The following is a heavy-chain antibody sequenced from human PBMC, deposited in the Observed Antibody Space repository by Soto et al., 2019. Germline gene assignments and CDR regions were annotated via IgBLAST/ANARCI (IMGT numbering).Heavy chain of an antibody. V-gene: IGHV3-23*01. CDR1: GFTFSSYA. CDR2: ISGSGGST. CDR3: AKARGSGSYSGGGAFDI. J-gene: IGHJ3*02. D-gene: IGHD1-26*01. Sequence: EVQLLESGGGLVQPGGSLRLSCAASGFTFSSYAMSWVRQAPGKGLEWVSAISGSGGSTYYADSVKGRFTISRDNSKNTLYLQMNSLRAEDTAVYYCAKARGSGSYSGGGAFDIWGQGTMVTVSS.